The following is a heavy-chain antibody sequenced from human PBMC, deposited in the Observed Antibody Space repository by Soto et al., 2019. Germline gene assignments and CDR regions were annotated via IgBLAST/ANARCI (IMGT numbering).Heavy chain of an antibody. J-gene: IGHJ6*02. V-gene: IGHV5-10-1*01. CDR2: IDPSDSYT. CDR3: ARQGYEEQWGYYYYGLDV. Sequence: EVQLVQSGAEVKKPGESLRISCKGSGYTFTTYWISWVRQMPGKGLEWMGRIDPSDSYTNYSPSFQGHVTISADESISTVYLQWSSLKASDTAIYYCARQGYEEQWGYYYYGLDVWGQGTTVTVSS. D-gene: IGHD6-19*01. CDR1: GYTFTTYW.